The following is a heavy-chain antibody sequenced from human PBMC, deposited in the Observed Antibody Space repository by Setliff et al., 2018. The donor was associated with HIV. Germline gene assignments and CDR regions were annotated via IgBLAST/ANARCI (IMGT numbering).Heavy chain of an antibody. V-gene: IGHV4-39*07. CDR3: ARGATLLPGYSDRWEYFYMDV. D-gene: IGHD5-12*01. CDR1: GGSISSRSYF. J-gene: IGHJ6*03. Sequence: PSETLSLTCTVSGGSISSRSYFWGWIRQPPGKGLEWIGSIYYSGSTHYNPPLKSRATISVDTSKNQFSLRLNSVTAADTAVYYCARGATLLPGYSDRWEYFYMDVWGKGTTVTVS. CDR2: IYYSGST.